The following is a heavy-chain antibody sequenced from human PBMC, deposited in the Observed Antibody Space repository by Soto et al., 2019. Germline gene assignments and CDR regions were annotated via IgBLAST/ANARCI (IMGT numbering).Heavy chain of an antibody. CDR1: GGSVRISGFS. CDR3: ARVSLGYCSSTSCPFFDY. D-gene: IGHD2-2*01. V-gene: IGHV4-31*11. CDR2: IYYSGST. Sequence: LSLNCAVSGGSVRISGFSWSWISQHPGKGLEWIGYIYYSGSTYYNPSLKSRVTISVDTSKNQFSLKLSSVTAADTAVYYCARVSLGYCSSTSCPFFDYWGQGTLVTVSS. J-gene: IGHJ4*02.